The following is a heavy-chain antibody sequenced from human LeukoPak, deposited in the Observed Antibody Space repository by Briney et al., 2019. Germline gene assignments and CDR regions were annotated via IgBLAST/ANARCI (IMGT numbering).Heavy chain of an antibody. CDR3: ARDTRRIQLSSFDP. D-gene: IGHD5-18*01. CDR2: IYSGDST. V-gene: IGHV3-66*02. J-gene: IGHJ5*02. Sequence: GGSLRLSCAASGFTVSSNYMSWVRQAPGKGLEWVSVIYSGDSTYYADSVKGRFTISRDNSKNTLYLQMNSLRAEDTAVYYCARDTRRIQLSSFDPWGQGTLVTVSS. CDR1: GFTVSSNY.